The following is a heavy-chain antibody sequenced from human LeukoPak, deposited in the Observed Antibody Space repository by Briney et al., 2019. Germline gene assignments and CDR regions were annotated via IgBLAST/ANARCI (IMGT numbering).Heavy chain of an antibody. CDR3: ARGPIGPTKWSFDV. CDR1: GGSISSYY. Sequence: PSETLSLTCTVSGGSISSYYWSWIRQPAGKGLEWIGRIYTSGSTNYNPSLKSRVTISVDTSKNQFSLRLNSVTAADTGVYYCARGPIGPTKWSFDVWDQGKLVTVSS. V-gene: IGHV4-4*07. CDR2: IYTSGST. J-gene: IGHJ3*01. D-gene: IGHD1-26*01.